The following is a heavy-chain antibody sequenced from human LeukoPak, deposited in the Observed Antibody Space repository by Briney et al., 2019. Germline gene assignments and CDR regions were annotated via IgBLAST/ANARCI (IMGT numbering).Heavy chain of an antibody. Sequence: GGSLRLSCAASGFTFSSYGMHWVRQAPGKGLEWVAFIRYDGSNKYYAASMKGRFTISRDNSKNTLYLRMNSLRAEDTAVYYCAKAQGDSSGEGDAFDIWGQGTMVTVSS. V-gene: IGHV3-30*02. CDR1: GFTFSSYG. D-gene: IGHD6-25*01. J-gene: IGHJ3*02. CDR2: IRYDGSNK. CDR3: AKAQGDSSGEGDAFDI.